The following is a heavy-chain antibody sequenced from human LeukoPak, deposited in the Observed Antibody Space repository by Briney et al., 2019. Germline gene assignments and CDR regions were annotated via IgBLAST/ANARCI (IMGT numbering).Heavy chain of an antibody. Sequence: GGSLRFSGAASESTFSANRMNWVGQAPGKGLDGVSSISSSSSYIYYADSVKGRFTISRDNAKNSLYLQMNSLRAEDTAVYYCARSSYYYGSGDFMDVWGKGTTVTVSS. D-gene: IGHD3-10*01. CDR2: ISSSSSYI. V-gene: IGHV3-21*01. CDR1: ESTFSANR. J-gene: IGHJ6*03. CDR3: ARSSYYYGSGDFMDV.